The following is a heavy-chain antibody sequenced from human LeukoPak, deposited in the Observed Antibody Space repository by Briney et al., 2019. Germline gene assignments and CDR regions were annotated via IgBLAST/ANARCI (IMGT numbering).Heavy chain of an antibody. CDR3: ARLIAVAAPGAFDI. CDR2: MNPNSGNT. D-gene: IGHD6-19*01. Sequence: ASVKVSCKASGYTFTSYDINWVRQATGQGLEWMGWMNPNSGNTGYAQKFQGRVTMTRNTSISTAYMELSSLRSDDTAVYYCARLIAVAAPGAFDIWGQGTMVTVSS. J-gene: IGHJ3*02. V-gene: IGHV1-8*01. CDR1: GYTFTSYD.